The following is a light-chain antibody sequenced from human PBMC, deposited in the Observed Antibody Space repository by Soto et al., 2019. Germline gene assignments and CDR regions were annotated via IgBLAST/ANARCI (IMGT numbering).Light chain of an antibody. CDR3: GSWDSSLSAYV. Sequence: QSVMSQPPSVSAAPGQRVTISCSGSSSNIGGNSVSWYQQLPGTAPKLPIYDDDQRPSGIPDRFSGSKSGTSATLGITGFQTGDEADYYCGSWDSSLSAYVFGTGTKVTVL. CDR1: SSNIGGNS. CDR2: DDD. V-gene: IGLV1-51*01. J-gene: IGLJ1*01.